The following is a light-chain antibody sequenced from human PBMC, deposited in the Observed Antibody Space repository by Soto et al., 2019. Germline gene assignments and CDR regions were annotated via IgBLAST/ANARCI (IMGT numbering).Light chain of an antibody. J-gene: IGLJ1*01. CDR1: SSDVGGYDY. Sequence: QSVLTQPPSASGSPGQSVTISCTGISSDVGGYDYVSWYQQHPGKAPKLVIHVVDKRPSGVPDRFSGSKSGNTASLTISGLQAEDEADYYCCSYAGTFYVFGTGTKVTVL. V-gene: IGLV2-11*01. CDR2: VVD. CDR3: CSYAGTFYV.